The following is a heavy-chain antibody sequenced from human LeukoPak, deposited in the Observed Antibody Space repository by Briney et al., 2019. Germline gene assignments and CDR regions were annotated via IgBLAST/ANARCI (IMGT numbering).Heavy chain of an antibody. V-gene: IGHV4-34*01. CDR3: ARKLRYYDSRLDY. CDR1: GGSFSGYY. Sequence: SETLPLTCAVYGGSFSGYYWSWIRQPPGKGLEWIGEINHSGSTNYNPSLKSRVTISVDTSKNQFSLKLSSVTAADTAVYYCARKLRYYDSRLDYWGQGTLVTVSS. D-gene: IGHD3-22*01. CDR2: INHSGST. J-gene: IGHJ4*02.